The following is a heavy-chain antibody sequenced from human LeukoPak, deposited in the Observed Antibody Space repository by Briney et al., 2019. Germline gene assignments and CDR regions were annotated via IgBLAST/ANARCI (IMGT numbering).Heavy chain of an antibody. Sequence: GGSLRLSCAASGFTFSSYAMSWVRQAPGKGLEWVSAISGSGSSTYYADSVKGRFTISRDNSKNTLYLQMNSLRAEDTAVYYCAKDLWDSSGWYRDYWGQGTLVTVSS. CDR1: GFTFSSYA. V-gene: IGHV3-23*01. J-gene: IGHJ4*02. CDR3: AKDLWDSSGWYRDY. CDR2: ISGSGSST. D-gene: IGHD6-19*01.